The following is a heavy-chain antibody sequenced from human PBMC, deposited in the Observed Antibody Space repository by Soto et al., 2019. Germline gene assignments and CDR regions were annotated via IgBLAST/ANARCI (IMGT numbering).Heavy chain of an antibody. CDR3: AGRPLRDTTGATDYYYGMDV. D-gene: IGHD1-1*01. V-gene: IGHV4-34*01. CDR1: GGSFSDFY. Sequence: PSETLSLTCAVYGGSFSDFYWSWIRQPPGKGLEWIGEINDGGSTNYNPSLKSRVTISVDTSKNQFSLKLNSVTAADTAVYYCAGRPLRDTTGATDYYYGMDVWGQGTTVTVSS. CDR2: INDGGST. J-gene: IGHJ6*02.